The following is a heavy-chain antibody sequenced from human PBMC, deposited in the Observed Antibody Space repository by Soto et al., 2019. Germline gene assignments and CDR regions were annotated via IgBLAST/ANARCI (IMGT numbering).Heavy chain of an antibody. CDR3: ARNIVATIEYPRGYFDR. CDR1: GGSISSSSYY. V-gene: IGHV4-39*02. Sequence: QLQLQESGPGLVKPSETLSLTCTVAGGSISSSSYYWGWIRQPPGKGLEWIGSIYYSGSTYYNPSLKSRVPIYVDTSKNHFSLKLTSVTAADTAVYYCARNIVATIEYPRGYFDRWGRGTLVTVSS. J-gene: IGHJ2*01. CDR2: IYYSGST. D-gene: IGHD5-12*01.